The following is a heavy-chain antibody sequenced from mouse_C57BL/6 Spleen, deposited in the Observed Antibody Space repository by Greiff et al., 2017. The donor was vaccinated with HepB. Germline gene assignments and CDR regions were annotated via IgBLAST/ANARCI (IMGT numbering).Heavy chain of an antibody. CDR2: IRNKANNHAT. J-gene: IGHJ4*01. CDR1: GFTFSDAW. V-gene: IGHV6-6*01. Sequence: EVKLVESGGGLVQPGGSMKLSCAASGFTFSDAWMDWVRQSPEKGLEWVAEIRNKANNHATYYAESVKGRFTISRDDSKSSVYLQMNSLRAEDTGIYYCTRWTLRALAMDYWGQGASVTVSS. CDR3: TRWTLRALAMDY. D-gene: IGHD1-1*01.